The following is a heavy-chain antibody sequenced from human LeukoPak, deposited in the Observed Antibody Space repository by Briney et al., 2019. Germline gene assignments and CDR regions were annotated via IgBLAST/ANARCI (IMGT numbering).Heavy chain of an antibody. V-gene: IGHV3-7*03. CDR1: GFTFSSYW. CDR2: IKQDGSEK. Sequence: GGSLRLCCAASGFTFSSYWMSWVRQAPGKGLEWVANIKQDGSEKYYVDSVKGRFTISRDNAKNSLYLQMNSLRSEDTAVYYCARKVTYYYDSSGYYYDLLQDAFDIWGQGTMVTVSS. D-gene: IGHD3-22*01. J-gene: IGHJ3*02. CDR3: ARKVTYYYDSSGYYYDLLQDAFDI.